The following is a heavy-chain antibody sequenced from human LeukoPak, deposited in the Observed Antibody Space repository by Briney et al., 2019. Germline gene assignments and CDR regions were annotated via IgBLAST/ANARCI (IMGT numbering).Heavy chain of an antibody. CDR1: GITLSNYG. J-gene: IGHJ4*02. Sequence: GGSLRLSCAVSGITLSNYGMSWVRLAPGKGLEWVAGLGGSGGTTNYADSVKGRFTISRDNRKSTLYLQMNSLRAEDTAVYFCAKRGVVIRVILVGFHKEAYYFDSWGQGALVTVSS. D-gene: IGHD3-22*01. CDR2: LGGSGGTT. CDR3: AKRGVVIRVILVGFHKEAYYFDS. V-gene: IGHV3-23*01.